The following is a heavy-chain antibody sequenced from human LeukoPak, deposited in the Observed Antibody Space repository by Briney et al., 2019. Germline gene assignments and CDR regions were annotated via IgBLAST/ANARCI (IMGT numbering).Heavy chain of an antibody. CDR1: GFTFSSYA. Sequence: GSLRLSCAASGFTFSSYAMSWVRQAPGKGLEWVSAISGSGGSTYYADSVKGRFTISRDNSKNTLYLQMNSLRAEDTAVYYCAIRIAVAGTKMYFQHWGQGTLVTVSS. CDR3: AIRIAVAGTKMYFQH. D-gene: IGHD6-19*01. V-gene: IGHV3-23*01. CDR2: ISGSGGST. J-gene: IGHJ1*01.